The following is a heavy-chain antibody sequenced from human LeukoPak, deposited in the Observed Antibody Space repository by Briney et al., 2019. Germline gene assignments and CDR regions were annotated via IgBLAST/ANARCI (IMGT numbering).Heavy chain of an antibody. CDR3: AGSAWGIAVAWYYFDY. J-gene: IGHJ4*02. D-gene: IGHD6-19*01. V-gene: IGHV1-69*05. Sequence: SVKVSCKASGGTFSSYAISWVRQAPGQGLEWMGGIIPIFGTANYAQKFQGRVTITTDESTSTAYMELSSLRSEDTAVYYCAGSAWGIAVAWYYFDYWGQGTLVTVSS. CDR1: GGTFSSYA. CDR2: IIPIFGTA.